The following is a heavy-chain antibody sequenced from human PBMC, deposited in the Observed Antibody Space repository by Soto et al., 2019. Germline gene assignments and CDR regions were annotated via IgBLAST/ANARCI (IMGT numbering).Heavy chain of an antibody. Sequence: QVQLQESGPGLVKPSGTLSLTCAVSGGSISSSYWWSWVRQPPGKGLEWIGEIYHSGSTNYNPSLKSRVTTSVDKSKNQFALKLSSVTAADTAVYYCARGSSWGRFDPWGQGTLVTVSS. D-gene: IGHD6-13*01. V-gene: IGHV4-4*02. CDR1: GGSISSSYW. CDR2: IYHSGST. CDR3: ARGSSWGRFDP. J-gene: IGHJ5*02.